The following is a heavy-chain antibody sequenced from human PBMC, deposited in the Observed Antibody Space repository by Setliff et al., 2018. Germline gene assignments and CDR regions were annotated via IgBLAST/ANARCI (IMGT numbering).Heavy chain of an antibody. CDR1: GASITSGGFY. CDR3: ARARWSGGYYSGDKYYIDV. J-gene: IGHJ6*03. D-gene: IGHD3-22*01. CDR2: ISPSGST. V-gene: IGHV4-61*09. Sequence: SETLSLTCSVSGASITSGGFYWTWIRQPAGKGLEWIGHISPSGSTTYNPSVKSRVTISLDSSRKQFSLEMTSLSAADTAIYYCARARWSGGYYSGDKYYIDVWGKGTTVTVSS.